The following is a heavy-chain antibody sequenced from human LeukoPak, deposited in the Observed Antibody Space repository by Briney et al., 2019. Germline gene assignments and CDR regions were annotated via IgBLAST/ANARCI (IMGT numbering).Heavy chain of an antibody. V-gene: IGHV3-7*01. CDR1: GFSFSNYW. CDR2: INQDGSVK. CDR3: ARAGTYETTWYH. D-gene: IGHD1-7*01. Sequence: GGSLRLSCAASGFSFSNYWMSWVRQAPGKGLEGVANINQDGSVKYYVDSVKGRFTISRDNAENSLYLQMNSLRAEDTALYFCARAGTYETTWYHWGQGTLVTVSS. J-gene: IGHJ5*02.